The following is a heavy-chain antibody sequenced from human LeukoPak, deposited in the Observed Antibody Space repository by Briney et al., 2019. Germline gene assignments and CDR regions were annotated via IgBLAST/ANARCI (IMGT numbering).Heavy chain of an antibody. CDR2: IIPILGIA. D-gene: IGHD3-22*01. CDR3: ARDYYDSSGYYYEFYYYYGMDV. CDR1: GGTFSSYA. V-gene: IGHV1-69*04. J-gene: IGHJ6*02. Sequence: SVKLSCKASGGTFSSYAISWVRQAPGQGLEWMGRIIPILGIANYAQKFQGRVTITADKSTSTAYMELSSLRSEDTAVYYCARDYYDSSGYYYEFYYYYGMDVWGQGTTVTVSS.